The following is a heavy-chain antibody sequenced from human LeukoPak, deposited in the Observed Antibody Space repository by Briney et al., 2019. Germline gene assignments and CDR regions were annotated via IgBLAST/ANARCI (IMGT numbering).Heavy chain of an antibody. CDR1: GGSISSSSYY. CDR2: IYYSGST. V-gene: IGHV4-39*02. J-gene: IGHJ4*02. CDR3: ARDPWQLVRRDFDY. Sequence: SETLSLTCTVSGGSISSSSYYWGWIRQPPGKGLEWIGSIYYSGSTYYNPSLKSRVTISIDTSKNQFSLKLSSVTAADTAVYYCARDPWQLVRRDFDYWGQGTLVTVSS. D-gene: IGHD6-13*01.